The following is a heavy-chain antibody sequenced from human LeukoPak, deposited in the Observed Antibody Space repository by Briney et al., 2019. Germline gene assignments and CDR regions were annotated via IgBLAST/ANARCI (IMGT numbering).Heavy chain of an antibody. CDR1: GYTFTSYY. Sequence: ASVKVSCKASGYTFTSYYMHWVRQAPGQGLEWMGITNPSGGSTSYAQKFQGRVTMTRDTSTSTVYMELSSLRSEDTAVYYCARTLGEQQPWGDYYGMDVWGQGTTVTVSS. CDR2: TNPSGGST. CDR3: ARTLGEQQPWGDYYGMDV. V-gene: IGHV1-46*01. D-gene: IGHD6-13*01. J-gene: IGHJ6*02.